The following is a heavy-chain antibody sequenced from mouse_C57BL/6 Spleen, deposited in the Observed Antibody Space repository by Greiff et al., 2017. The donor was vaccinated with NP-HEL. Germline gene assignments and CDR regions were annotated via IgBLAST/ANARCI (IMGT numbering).Heavy chain of an antibody. CDR2: IDPSDSYT. D-gene: IGHD2-5*01. J-gene: IGHJ2*01. V-gene: IGHV1-69*01. Sequence: VQLQQPGAELVMPGASVKLSCKASGYTFTSYWMHWVKQRPGQGLEWIGEIDPSDSYTNYNQKFKGKSTLTVDKSSSTAYMQLSSLTSEDSAVYYCARGYSNYSYFDYWGQGTTLTVSS. CDR3: ARGYSNYSYFDY. CDR1: GYTFTSYW.